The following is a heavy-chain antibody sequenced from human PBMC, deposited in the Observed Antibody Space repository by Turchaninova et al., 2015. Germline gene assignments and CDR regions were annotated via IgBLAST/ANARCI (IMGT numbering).Heavy chain of an antibody. D-gene: IGHD3-3*01. CDR1: GGSISSGGYY. CDR2: IYYSGST. Sequence: ESGPGLVKPSQTLSLTCTVSGGSISSGGYYWSWIRQHPGKGLEWIGDIYYSGSTYYNPSFKSRVTISVDPCKNQFSLKLSSVTAADTAVDYCVRTYDDFWSGYYKRDAFDIWGQGTMVPVSS. CDR3: VRTYDDFWSGYYKRDAFDI. J-gene: IGHJ3*02. V-gene: IGHV4-31*03.